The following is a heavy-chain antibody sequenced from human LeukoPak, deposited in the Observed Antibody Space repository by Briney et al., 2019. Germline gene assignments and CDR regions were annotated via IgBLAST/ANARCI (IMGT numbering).Heavy chain of an antibody. CDR2: IYPDDSDT. D-gene: IGHD6-13*01. CDR1: GYTFSSYW. J-gene: IGHJ4*01. CDR3: GRLPGLYSRSSSGSYFGT. V-gene: IGHV5-51*01. Sequence: GESLKISCKGSGYTFSSYWIGWVRQMPGKGLEWMGVIYPDDSDTRYSPSFQGQVTLSPDKSLTTAYPQWSSLKASDSAMCYCGRLPGLYSRSSSGSYFGTWGHRTLVTVSS.